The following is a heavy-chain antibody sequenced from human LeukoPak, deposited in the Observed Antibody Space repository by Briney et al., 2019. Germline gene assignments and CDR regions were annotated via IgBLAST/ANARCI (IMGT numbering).Heavy chain of an antibody. CDR1: GVSISSDY. CDR2: IYYSGST. J-gene: IGHJ6*02. D-gene: IGHD2-2*01. Sequence: SETLSLTCSVSGVSISSDYWSWIRQPPGKGLEWIGYIYYSGSTNYNPSLKSRVTISVDTSKNQFSLKLSSVTAADTAVYYYARDRVVPAALANYGMDVWGQGTTVTVSS. CDR3: ARDRVVPAALANYGMDV. V-gene: IGHV4-59*01.